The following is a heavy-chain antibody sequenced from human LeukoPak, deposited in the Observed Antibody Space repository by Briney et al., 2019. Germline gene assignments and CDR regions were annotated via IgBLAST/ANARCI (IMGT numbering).Heavy chain of an antibody. CDR3: ASGPPFLKYFEY. D-gene: IGHD3-3*01. J-gene: IGHJ4*02. Sequence: PGGSLRLSCAASGFTFSTYVMNWFRQAPGKGLEWVSTISVGAEYIFYADSVKGRFTISRDVSNNALYLQMHSLRAEDTALYYCASGPPFLKYFEYWGQGTLVTVSS. CDR1: GFTFSTYV. V-gene: IGHV3-23*01. CDR2: ISVGAEYI.